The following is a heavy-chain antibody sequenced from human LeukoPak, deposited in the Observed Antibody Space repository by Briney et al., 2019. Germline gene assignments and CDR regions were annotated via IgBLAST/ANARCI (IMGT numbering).Heavy chain of an antibody. D-gene: IGHD3-3*01. CDR2: IYTSGST. CDR3: ARVLSITIFGVVTEQDAFDI. J-gene: IGHJ3*02. Sequence: SETLSLTCTVSGGSISSYYWSWIRQPAGKGLEWIGRIYTSGSTNYNPSLKSRVTMSVDTSKSQFSLKLSSVTAADTAVYYCARVLSITIFGVVTEQDAFDIWGQGTMVTVSS. CDR1: GGSISSYY. V-gene: IGHV4-4*07.